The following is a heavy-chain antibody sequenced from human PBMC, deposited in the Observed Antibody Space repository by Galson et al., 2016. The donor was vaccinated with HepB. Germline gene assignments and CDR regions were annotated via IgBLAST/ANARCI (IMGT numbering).Heavy chain of an antibody. D-gene: IGHD1-14*01. V-gene: IGHV1-8*01. CDR3: ARAIRNQLLSEY. CDR2: MNPNSGNT. Sequence: SVKVPCKASGYRFRDYDVSWVRQAPGQGLEWMGWMNPNSGNTGYAQRLRGRIDMTSDASINTAYMELHSLRSEDTAVYYCARAIRNQLLSEYWGQGTLITVSS. J-gene: IGHJ4*02. CDR1: GYRFRDYD.